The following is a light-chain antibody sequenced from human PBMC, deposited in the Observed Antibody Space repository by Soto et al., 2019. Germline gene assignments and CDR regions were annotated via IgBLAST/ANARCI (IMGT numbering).Light chain of an antibody. V-gene: IGKV3-20*01. J-gene: IGKJ2*01. CDR1: QSVSSSY. CDR3: QQYGSSPPRYT. Sequence: EIGLTQSPGTLSLSPGERATLSCRASQSVSSSYLAWYQQKPGQAPRLLIYGASSRATGIPDRFSGSGSGTDFPLTNSRLESEDFSVYYCQQYGSSPPRYTFGQGTKLEIK. CDR2: GAS.